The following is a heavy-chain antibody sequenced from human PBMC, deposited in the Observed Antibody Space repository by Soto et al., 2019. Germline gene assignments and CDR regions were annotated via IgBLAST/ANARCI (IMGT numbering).Heavy chain of an antibody. D-gene: IGHD2-15*01. Sequence: ASVKVSCKASGYTFTSYDINWVRQATGQGLEWMGWMNPNSGNTGYAQKFQGRVTMTRNTSISTAYMELSSLRSEDTAVYYCAREGAWAVGRSGYFDYWGQGTLVTVSS. V-gene: IGHV1-8*01. CDR3: AREGAWAVGRSGYFDY. CDR2: MNPNSGNT. CDR1: GYTFTSYD. J-gene: IGHJ4*02.